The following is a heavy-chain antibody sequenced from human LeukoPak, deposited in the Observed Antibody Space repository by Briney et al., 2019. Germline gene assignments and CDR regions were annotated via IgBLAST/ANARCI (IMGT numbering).Heavy chain of an antibody. CDR1: GGTFSSYA. J-gene: IGHJ6*04. D-gene: IGHD6-13*01. CDR2: IIPIFGTA. Sequence: GASVTVSCLASGGTFSSYAISWVRQAPGQGLEWMGGIIPIFGTANYAQKFQGRVTITADESTSTAYMELSSLRSEDTAVYYCARDGTAAAGPNGGMDVWGKGTTVTVSS. V-gene: IGHV1-69*13. CDR3: ARDGTAAAGPNGGMDV.